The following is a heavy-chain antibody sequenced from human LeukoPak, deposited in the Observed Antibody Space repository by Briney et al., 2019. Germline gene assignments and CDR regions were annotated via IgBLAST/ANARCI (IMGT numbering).Heavy chain of an antibody. D-gene: IGHD1-26*01. V-gene: IGHV3-53*01. Sequence: PGGSLRLSCAASGFTFSSYSMSWVRQALGKGLEWVSVIYSGGSTYYADSVKGRFTISRDNSKNTLYLQMNSLRAEDTAVYYCARDRGLTRDYYVFDYWGQGTLVTVSS. CDR3: ARDRGLTRDYYVFDY. CDR1: GFTFSSYS. CDR2: IYSGGST. J-gene: IGHJ4*02.